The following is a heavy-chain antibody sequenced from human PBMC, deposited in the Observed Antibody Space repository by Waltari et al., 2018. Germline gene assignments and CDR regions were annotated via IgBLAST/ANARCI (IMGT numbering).Heavy chain of an antibody. CDR2: TNQRGST. CDR3: AGQWLGQSGIDS. J-gene: IGHJ4*02. V-gene: IGHV4-34*01. Sequence: QVQLQQWGAGLLKPSETLSLTCAVYGEPFSGYYWTWIRQPPGKGLEWIGETNQRGSTTDNPALKGRVTMSVDTSKNQFSLMLSSVTAADTAVYYCAGQWLGQSGIDSWGQGTLVTVSS. CDR1: GEPFSGYY. D-gene: IGHD6-19*01.